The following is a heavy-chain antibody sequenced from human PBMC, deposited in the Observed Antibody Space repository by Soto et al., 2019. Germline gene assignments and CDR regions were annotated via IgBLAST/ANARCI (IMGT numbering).Heavy chain of an antibody. CDR2: MNPNSGNT. J-gene: IGHJ5*02. D-gene: IGHD3-10*01. V-gene: IGHV1-8*01. Sequence: QVQLVQSEAEVKKPGASVKVSCKASGYTFTSYDINWVRQATGQGLEWMGWMNPNSGNTGYAQKFQGRVTITRNTSISTAYMELSSLRSEDTAVYYCARERGSGSYFTPWFDPWGQGTLVTVSS. CDR1: GYTFTSYD. CDR3: ARERGSGSYFTPWFDP.